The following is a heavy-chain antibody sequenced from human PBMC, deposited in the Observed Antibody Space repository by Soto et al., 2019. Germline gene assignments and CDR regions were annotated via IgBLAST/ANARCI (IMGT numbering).Heavy chain of an antibody. CDR2: IRNKGNNYAT. Sequence: GGSLRISCAASGFTLSDAPMPWVLLDLRKRLEWVGRIRNKGNNYATAYTASVKGRFTISRDDSKNTVYLQMNSLKIDDTAVYYCTLRRNWTAVEPPDYWGLRTLLTVSS. J-gene: IGHJ4*02. CDR1: GFTLSDAP. D-gene: IGHD5-18*01. V-gene: IGHV3-73*01. CDR3: TLRRNWTAVEPPDY.